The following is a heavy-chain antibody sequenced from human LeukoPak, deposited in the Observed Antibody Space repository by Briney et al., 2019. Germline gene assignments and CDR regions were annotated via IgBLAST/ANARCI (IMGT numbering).Heavy chain of an antibody. CDR2: IYYSGST. V-gene: IGHV4-61*01. J-gene: IGHJ4*02. CDR1: GGSISSGSYY. CDR3: ARHYHYYGSGTYYDS. D-gene: IGHD3-10*01. Sequence: SETLSLTCTVSGGSISSGSYYWSWIRLPPGKGLEWIGYIYYSGSTKYNPSLKSRVTISVDTSNNQFSLKLTSVTAADTAVYYCARHYHYYGSGTYYDSWGQGALVTVSS.